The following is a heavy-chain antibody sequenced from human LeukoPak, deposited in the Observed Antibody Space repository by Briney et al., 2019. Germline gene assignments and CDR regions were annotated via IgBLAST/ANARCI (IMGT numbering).Heavy chain of an antibody. D-gene: IGHD1-26*01. J-gene: IGHJ6*03. CDR2: INSDGSST. CDR1: GFTFSNYW. Sequence: GGSLRLSCAASGFTFSNYWMHWVRQAPGKGLVWVSRINSDGSSTSYADSVKGRFTISRDNAKNTLYLRMNSLRAEDTAVYYCARVSSGSYFGYYYYYMDVWGKGTTVTVSS. CDR3: ARVSSGSYFGYYYYYMDV. V-gene: IGHV3-74*01.